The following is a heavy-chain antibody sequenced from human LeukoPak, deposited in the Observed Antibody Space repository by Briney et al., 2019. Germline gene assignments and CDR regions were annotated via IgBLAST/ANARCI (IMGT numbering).Heavy chain of an antibody. D-gene: IGHD2-15*01. J-gene: IGHJ6*03. Sequence: GGSLRLSCVASGFAFSSFAMSWVRQAAGKGLEWVSGLTGSGSTYHADSVKGRFTISRDNSKNTLSLQMNSLRAEDTAVYYCAKMKGWRLYDYCMDVWGKGTTVTVSS. CDR2: LTGSGST. V-gene: IGHV3-23*01. CDR1: GFAFSSFA. CDR3: AKMKGWRLYDYCMDV.